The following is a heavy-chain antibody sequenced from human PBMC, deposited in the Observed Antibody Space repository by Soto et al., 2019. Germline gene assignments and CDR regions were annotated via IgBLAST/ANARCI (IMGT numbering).Heavy chain of an antibody. CDR3: ARECAAAGGTGRYFDL. Sequence: QVQLVQSGAEVKKPGSSVKVSCKASGDTFSSYAFSWVRQAPGQGLEWMGGIIPMFATAKYAQKFQGRVTISADESTSTAYMELSSLRSEDTAQYCCARECAAAGGTGRYFDLWGRGTLVSVSS. J-gene: IGHJ2*01. V-gene: IGHV1-69*01. D-gene: IGHD6-13*01. CDR2: IIPMFATA. CDR1: GDTFSSYA.